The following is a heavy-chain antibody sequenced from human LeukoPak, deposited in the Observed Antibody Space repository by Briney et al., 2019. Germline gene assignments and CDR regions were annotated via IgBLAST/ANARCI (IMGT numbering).Heavy chain of an antibody. CDR1: GFTFSSYG. V-gene: IGHV3-33*06. CDR3: AKGGSSGYYVDY. Sequence: GGSLRLSCAASGFTFSSYGMRWVRQAPGKGLEWVAVIWYDGSNKYYADSVKGRFTISRDNSKNTLYLQMNSLRAEDTAVYYCAKGGSSGYYVDYWGQGTLVTVSS. D-gene: IGHD3-22*01. J-gene: IGHJ4*02. CDR2: IWYDGSNK.